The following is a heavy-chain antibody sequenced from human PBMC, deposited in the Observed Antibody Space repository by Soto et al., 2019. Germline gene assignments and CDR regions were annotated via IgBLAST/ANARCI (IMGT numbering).Heavy chain of an antibody. Sequence: EVQLVESGGGLVQPDRSLRLSCAASGFTFDDYAMHWVRQAPGKGLEWVSGISWNSGSIGYADSVKGRFTISRDNAKNSLYLQMNSLRAEDTALYYCAKVGCSSTSCYALDYWGQGTLVTVSS. CDR3: AKVGCSSTSCYALDY. V-gene: IGHV3-9*01. CDR2: ISWNSGSI. CDR1: GFTFDDYA. D-gene: IGHD2-2*01. J-gene: IGHJ4*02.